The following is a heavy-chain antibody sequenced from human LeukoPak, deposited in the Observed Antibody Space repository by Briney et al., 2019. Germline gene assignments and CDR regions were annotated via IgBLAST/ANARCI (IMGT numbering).Heavy chain of an antibody. CDR1: GGSFSGYY. Sequence: SETLSLTCAVYGGSFSGYYWSWIRQPPGKGLEWIGGINHSGGTNYNPSLQSRVTISVDTSRNQFSLKLSSVTAADTAVYYCARSGPLLRYFDWLLYGFDYWGQGTLVTVSS. CDR2: INHSGGT. J-gene: IGHJ4*02. V-gene: IGHV4-34*01. CDR3: ARSGPLLRYFDWLLYGFDY. D-gene: IGHD3-9*01.